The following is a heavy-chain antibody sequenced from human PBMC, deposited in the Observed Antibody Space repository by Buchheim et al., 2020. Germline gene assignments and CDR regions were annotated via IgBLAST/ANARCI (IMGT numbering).Heavy chain of an antibody. Sequence: QVQLVEAGGGVVQPGRSLRLSCAASGFTFSSYGMHWVRQAPGKGLEWVAVILYDGSNKNYADSVKGRFTISRDNSKNTLYLQMNSLRAEDTAVYYCAKDVVVTAIPKPPDYWGQGTL. CDR1: GFTFSSYG. V-gene: IGHV3-30*18. J-gene: IGHJ4*02. D-gene: IGHD2-21*02. CDR2: ILYDGSNK. CDR3: AKDVVVTAIPKPPDY.